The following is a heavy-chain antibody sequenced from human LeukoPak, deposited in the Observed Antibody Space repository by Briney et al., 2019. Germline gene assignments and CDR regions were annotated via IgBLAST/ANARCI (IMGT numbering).Heavy chain of an antibody. CDR3: ARDNSVEDTAWWFDP. CDR1: GYTFTGYY. D-gene: IGHD4-23*01. Sequence: ASVKVSCKASGYTFTGYYMHWVRQAPGQRLEWMGWINPNSGGTNYAQKFQGRVTMTRDTSISTAYMELSRLRSEDTAVYYCARDNSVEDTAWWFDPWGQGTLVTVSS. V-gene: IGHV1-2*02. J-gene: IGHJ5*02. CDR2: INPNSGGT.